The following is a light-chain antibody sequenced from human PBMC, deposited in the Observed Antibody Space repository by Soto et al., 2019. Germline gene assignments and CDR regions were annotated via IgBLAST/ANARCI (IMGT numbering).Light chain of an antibody. CDR3: QQRSNRYT. J-gene: IGKJ4*01. Sequence: EIVLTQSPATLSLSPGERATLSCRASQGVSSYLAWYQHKPGQAPRPLIYDASNRAAVIPARFSGSGPGPVLTLTISSLEPEVFAVYYCQQRSNRYTFGGGTKVEIK. CDR1: QGVSSY. CDR2: DAS. V-gene: IGKV3D-11*01.